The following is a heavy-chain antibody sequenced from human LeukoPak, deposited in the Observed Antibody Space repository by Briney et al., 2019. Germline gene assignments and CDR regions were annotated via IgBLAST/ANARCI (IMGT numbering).Heavy chain of an antibody. V-gene: IGHV3-23*01. J-gene: IGHJ4*02. CDR3: AKVLSGSQDC. Sequence: PGGSLRLSCAASGFTFSGHAMSWVRQAAGKGLNWLSTITGGAENTYYADSVKGRFTISGDNSKNTVYLQMDSLRVEDTAVYYCAKVLSGSQDCWGRGTLVTVFS. CDR1: GFTFSGHA. CDR2: ITGGAENT. D-gene: IGHD1-26*01.